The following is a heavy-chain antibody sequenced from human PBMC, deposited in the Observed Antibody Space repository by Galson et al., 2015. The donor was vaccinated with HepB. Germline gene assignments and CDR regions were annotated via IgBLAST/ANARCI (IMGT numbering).Heavy chain of an antibody. CDR2: VDTYNGDT. D-gene: IGHD5-24*01. Sequence: SVKVSCKASDYTFTKRTINWVRQAPGQGLEWMGRVDTYNGDTIYAQKFQDRVTMTADTSTSTAYMELGSLKYDDTASYYCARGVMATIGGPTFDSWGQGTLVTVSS. CDR1: DYTFTKRT. J-gene: IGHJ4*02. CDR3: ARGVMATIGGPTFDS. V-gene: IGHV1-18*01.